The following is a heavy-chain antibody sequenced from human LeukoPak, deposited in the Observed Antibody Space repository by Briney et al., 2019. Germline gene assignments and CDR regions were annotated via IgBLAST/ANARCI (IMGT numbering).Heavy chain of an antibody. CDR2: IRSKACGGTT. J-gene: IGHJ4*02. V-gene: IGHV3-49*04. CDR1: GFTFGDYA. CDR3: TRSEYYYDSSGYLSD. D-gene: IGHD3-22*01. Sequence: GGSLRLSCTASGFTFGDYAMSWVRQAPGKGLVWVGFIRSKACGGTTEYAASVKGRFTISRDDSKSIAYLQMNSLKTEDTAVYYCTRSEYYYDSSGYLSDWGQGTLVTVSS.